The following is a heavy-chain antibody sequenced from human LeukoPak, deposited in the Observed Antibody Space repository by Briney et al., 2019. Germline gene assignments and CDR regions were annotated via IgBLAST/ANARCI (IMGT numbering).Heavy chain of an antibody. CDR2: INHSGST. J-gene: IGHJ4*02. CDR1: GGSFSGYY. D-gene: IGHD3-10*01. Sequence: PETLSLTCAVYGGSFSGYYWSWIRQPPGKGLEWIGEINHSGSTNYNPSLKSRVTISVDTSKNQFSLKLSSVTAADTAVYYCARGHTMVRGVNYFDYWGQGTLVTVSS. V-gene: IGHV4-34*01. CDR3: ARGHTMVRGVNYFDY.